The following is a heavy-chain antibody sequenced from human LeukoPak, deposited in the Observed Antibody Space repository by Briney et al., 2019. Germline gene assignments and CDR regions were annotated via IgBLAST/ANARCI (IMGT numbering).Heavy chain of an antibody. CDR3: ARESRPVSTGTTLNFDY. D-gene: IGHD1-7*01. CDR1: GYTFTSYG. Sequence: GASVKVSCKASGYTFTSYGISWVRQAPGQGLEWMGWISAYNGNTNYAQKLQGRVTMTTDTSTSTAYMELSSLRSEDTAVYYCARESRPVSTGTTLNFDYWGQGTLVTVSS. J-gene: IGHJ4*02. V-gene: IGHV1-18*01. CDR2: ISAYNGNT.